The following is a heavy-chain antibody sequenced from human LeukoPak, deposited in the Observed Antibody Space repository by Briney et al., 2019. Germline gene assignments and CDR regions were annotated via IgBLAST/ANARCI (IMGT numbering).Heavy chain of an antibody. J-gene: IGHJ4*02. CDR1: GGSISDSFEHY. Sequence: SETLSLTCVVSGGSISDSFEHYWSWVRQPPGKGLEWIGSIYYSGSTYYNPSLKSRVTISVDTSKNQFSLKLSSVTAADTAVYYCARNDFWSGTLDYWGQGTLVTVSS. V-gene: IGHV4-39*01. CDR2: IYYSGST. D-gene: IGHD3-3*01. CDR3: ARNDFWSGTLDY.